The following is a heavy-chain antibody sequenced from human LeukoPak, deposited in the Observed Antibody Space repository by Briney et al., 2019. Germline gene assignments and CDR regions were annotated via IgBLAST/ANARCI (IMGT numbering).Heavy chain of an antibody. CDR1: GFTFRSYG. D-gene: IGHD2-15*01. V-gene: IGHV3-30*03. CDR2: ISYDGSNK. CDR3: ARVRGRCSGDSCYSDY. Sequence: PGGSLRLSCAASGFTFRSYGMHWVRQAPGKGLEWVAVISYDGSNKYYADSVKGRFTISRDDSKNTVYLQMNSLRADDTAVYYCARVRGRCSGDSCYSDYWGQGTLVTVSS. J-gene: IGHJ4*02.